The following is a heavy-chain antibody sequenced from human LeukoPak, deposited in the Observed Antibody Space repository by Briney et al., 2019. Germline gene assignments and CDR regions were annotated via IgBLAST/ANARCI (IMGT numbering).Heavy chain of an antibody. J-gene: IGHJ5*02. CDR3: ARSRAFNSGAFDP. D-gene: IGHD1-26*01. CDR1: GASVSSASY. Sequence: SETLSLTCTVSGASVSSASYWSWIRPPPGKGVEWIAHIYNGVNTNYNPSLKSRVTISVDTSKNQFSLRLNSVTAADTAVYYCARSRAFNSGAFDPWGQGSLVTVSS. V-gene: IGHV4-61*01. CDR2: IYNGVNT.